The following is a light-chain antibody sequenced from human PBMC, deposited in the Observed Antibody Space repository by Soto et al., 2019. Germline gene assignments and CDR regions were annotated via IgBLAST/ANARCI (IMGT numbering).Light chain of an antibody. CDR3: QQYNNWPPLT. J-gene: IGKJ4*01. V-gene: IGKV3-15*01. Sequence: IVMMPVLATLSVTPGERATLSCRASQSVSSNLAWYQQKPGQAPRLLIYGASTRATGIPARFSGSGSGTEFTLTISSLQSEDFAVYYCQQYNNWPPLTFGGGTRWIS. CDR2: GAS. CDR1: QSVSSN.